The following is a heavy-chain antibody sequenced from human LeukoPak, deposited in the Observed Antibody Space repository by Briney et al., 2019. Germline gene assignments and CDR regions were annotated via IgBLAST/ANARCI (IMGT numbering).Heavy chain of an antibody. V-gene: IGHV1-8*02. CDR3: ARAAAGGEVDY. CDR2: MNPNSGNT. CDR1: GYTFTGYY. D-gene: IGHD6-13*01. Sequence: ASVKVSCKASGYTFTGYYMHWVRQAPGQGLEWMGWMNPNSGNTGYAQKFQGRVTMTRNTSISTAYMELSSLRSDDTAVYYCARAAAGGEVDYWGQGTLVTVSS. J-gene: IGHJ4*02.